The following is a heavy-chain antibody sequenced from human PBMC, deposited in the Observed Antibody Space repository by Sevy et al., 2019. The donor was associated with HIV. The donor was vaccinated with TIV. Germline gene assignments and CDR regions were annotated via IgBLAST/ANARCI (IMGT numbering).Heavy chain of an antibody. CDR3: TRYALTSRTWFDP. CDR1: GFTFSTYA. CDR2: LGSGGVTT. Sequence: GGSLRLSCAASGFTFSTYARNWVRQAPGKGLEWVSTLGSGGVTTYYADSVRGRFTISRDISKNTLFLQMNSLRADDTAVYYCTRYALTSRTWFDPWGQGTLVTVSS. J-gene: IGHJ5*02. D-gene: IGHD7-27*01. V-gene: IGHV3-23*01.